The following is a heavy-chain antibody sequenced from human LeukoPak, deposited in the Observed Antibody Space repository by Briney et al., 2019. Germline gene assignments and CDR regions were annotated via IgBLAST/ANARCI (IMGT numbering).Heavy chain of an antibody. Sequence: PGGSLRLSCAASGFTFSDYYMSWIRQAPGKGLEWVANIKQDGSEKYYVDSVKGRFTISRDNAKNSLYLQMNSLRAEDTAVYYCARESAYSYGNYYYYYMDVWGKGTTVTVSS. J-gene: IGHJ6*03. CDR3: ARESAYSYGNYYYYYMDV. D-gene: IGHD5-18*01. CDR2: IKQDGSEK. CDR1: GFTFSDYY. V-gene: IGHV3-7*01.